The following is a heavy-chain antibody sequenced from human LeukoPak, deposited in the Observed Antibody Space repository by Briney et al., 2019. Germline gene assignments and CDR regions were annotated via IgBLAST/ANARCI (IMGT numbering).Heavy chain of an antibody. CDR2: IKQESGEI. D-gene: IGHD1-7*01. J-gene: IGHJ6*03. CDR3: AKDELLDTTPNYYYYMDV. V-gene: IGHV3-7*03. CDR1: GFTFSSYW. Sequence: GGSLRLSCVASGFTFSSYWMSWVRQAPGKGPEWVANIKQESGEIYYVDSVKGRFTISRDNAKNSLYLQMNSLRAEDTALYYCAKDELLDTTPNYYYYMDVWGKGTTVTISS.